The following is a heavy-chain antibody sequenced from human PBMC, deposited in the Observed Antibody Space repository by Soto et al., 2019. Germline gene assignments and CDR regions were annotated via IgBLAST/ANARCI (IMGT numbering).Heavy chain of an antibody. V-gene: IGHV3-9*01. D-gene: IGHD2-2*01. J-gene: IGHJ6*03. Sequence: EVQLVESGGGLVQPGRSLRLSCAASGFTFDDYAMHWVRQAPGKGLEWVSGISWNSGSIGYADSVKGRFTISRDNAKNSLYLQMHSLRAEDTALYYCAKDIVPAAKTRFSYYYMDVWGKGTTVTVSS. CDR3: AKDIVPAAKTRFSYYYMDV. CDR2: ISWNSGSI. CDR1: GFTFDDYA.